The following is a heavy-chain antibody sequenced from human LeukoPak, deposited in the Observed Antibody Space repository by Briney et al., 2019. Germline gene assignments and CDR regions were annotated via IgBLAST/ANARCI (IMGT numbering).Heavy chain of an antibody. J-gene: IGHJ6*03. CDR3: ARERITGTLVYYYYYMDV. CDR1: GGSVSSGSYY. V-gene: IGHV4-61*01. Sequence: PSETLSLTCTVSGGSVSSGSYYWSWIRQPPGKGLGWMGYIYYSWSTNYNPSLKSRVTISVDTSKNQFSLKLSSVTAADTAVYYCARERITGTLVYYYYYMDVWGKGTTVTVSS. D-gene: IGHD1-7*01. CDR2: IYYSWST.